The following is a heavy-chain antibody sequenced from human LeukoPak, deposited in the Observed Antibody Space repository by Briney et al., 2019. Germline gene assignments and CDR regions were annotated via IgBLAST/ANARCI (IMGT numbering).Heavy chain of an antibody. CDR1: GYTFTSYG. CDR2: ISAYNGNT. J-gene: IGHJ6*02. CDR3: ARALNYYGSGSYQYYYYGMDV. Sequence: ASVKVSCKASGYTFTSYGIRWVRPAPGQGLEWMGWISAYNGNTNYAQKLQGRVTMTTDTSTSTAYMELRSVRSDDTSVYYCARALNYYGSGSYQYYYYGMDVWGQGTTVTVSS. V-gene: IGHV1-18*01. D-gene: IGHD3-10*01.